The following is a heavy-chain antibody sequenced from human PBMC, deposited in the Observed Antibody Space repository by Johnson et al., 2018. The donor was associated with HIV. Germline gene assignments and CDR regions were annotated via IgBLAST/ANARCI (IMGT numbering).Heavy chain of an antibody. J-gene: IGHJ3*02. CDR2: ISYDGSNK. D-gene: IGHD3-22*01. CDR3: ARDVAATMLVVGGAYDAFDI. V-gene: IGHV3-30*04. Sequence: QMLLVESGGGVVQPGRSLRLSCAASGFTFSSYAMHWVRQATGKGLEWVAVISYDGSNKYFADSVKGRFTISRDNSKNTLYLQMSSLRAEDTAVYYCARDVAATMLVVGGAYDAFDIWGQGTMVTVSS. CDR1: GFTFSSYA.